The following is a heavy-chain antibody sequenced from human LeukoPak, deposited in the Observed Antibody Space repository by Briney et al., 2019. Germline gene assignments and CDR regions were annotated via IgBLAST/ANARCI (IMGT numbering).Heavy chain of an antibody. D-gene: IGHD3-22*01. J-gene: IGHJ6*03. CDR3: ARERYYYDSSGYYYYYYYMDV. Sequence: PSETLSLTCTVSGGSISSYYWSWIRQPPGKGLEWIGYIYYSGSTNYNPSLKSRVTISVDTSKNQFSLKLSSVTAADTAVYYCARERYYYDSSGYYYYYYYMDVWGKGTTVTVSS. CDR2: IYYSGST. V-gene: IGHV4-59*01. CDR1: GGSISSYY.